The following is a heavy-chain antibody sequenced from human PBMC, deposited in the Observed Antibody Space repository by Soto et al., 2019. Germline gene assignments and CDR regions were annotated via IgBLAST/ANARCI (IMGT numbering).Heavy chain of an antibody. CDR2: ISAYNGNT. CDR1: GYTFTSYG. Sequence: QVQLVQSGAEVKKPGASVKVSCKASGYTFTSYGISWVRQAPGQGLEWMGWISAYNGNTNYAQKLQGRVTMTTDTSTSTAHMELRSLRSDDTAVYYCAREIHYYGFGGGYNAFDIWGQGTMVTVSS. J-gene: IGHJ3*02. D-gene: IGHD3-10*01. CDR3: AREIHYYGFGGGYNAFDI. V-gene: IGHV1-18*04.